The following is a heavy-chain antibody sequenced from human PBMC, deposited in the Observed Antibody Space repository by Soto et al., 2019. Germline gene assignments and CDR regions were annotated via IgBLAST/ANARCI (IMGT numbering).Heavy chain of an antibody. V-gene: IGHV1-18*01. Sequence: QVQLVQSGAEVKKPVASVKVSCRASGYTFTSCAISWVRQAPGQGLEWMGWISPYNGNTKYAQKIQGRVTMTTDTSTSTAYMELRSLRSDDTAVYYCARDPQFSGSLSGGGDAFDIWGQGTMVTVSS. CDR1: GYTFTSCA. CDR3: ARDPQFSGSLSGGGDAFDI. D-gene: IGHD1-26*01. CDR2: ISPYNGNT. J-gene: IGHJ3*02.